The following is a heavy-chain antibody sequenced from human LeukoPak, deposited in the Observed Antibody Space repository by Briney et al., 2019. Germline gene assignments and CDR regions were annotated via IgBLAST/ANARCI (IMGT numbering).Heavy chain of an antibody. J-gene: IGHJ3*02. D-gene: IGHD5-24*01. V-gene: IGHV3-48*01. CDR3: ARDRRDGYNDI. CDR1: GFTFSSYS. CDR2: ISSSSSTI. Sequence: GGSLRLSCAASGFTFSSYSMNWVRQAPGKGLEWVSYISSSSSTIYYADSVKGRFTISRDNSKNTLYLQMNSLRAEDTAVYYCARDRRDGYNDIWGQGTMVTVSS.